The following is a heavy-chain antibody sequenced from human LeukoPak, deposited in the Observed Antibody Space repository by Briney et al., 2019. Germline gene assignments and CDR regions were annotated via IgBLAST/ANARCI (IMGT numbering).Heavy chain of an antibody. CDR2: IYYSGST. V-gene: IGHV4-59*01. CDR1: GGSISSYY. Sequence: SETLSLTCTVSGGSISSYYWSWIRQPPGKGLEWIGYIYYSGSTDSNPSLKSRVTISVDTSKNQFSLKLGSATAADTAVYYCARRPRNDILTGTPFDYWGQGILVTVSS. CDR3: ARRPRNDILTGTPFDY. D-gene: IGHD3-9*01. J-gene: IGHJ4*02.